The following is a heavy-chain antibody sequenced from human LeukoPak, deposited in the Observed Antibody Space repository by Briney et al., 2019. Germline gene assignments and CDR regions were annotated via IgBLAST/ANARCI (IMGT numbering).Heavy chain of an antibody. Sequence: PSETLSLTCAVYGGSLSGYYWSWIRQPPGKGLEWIGEINHSGSTTYNPSLKSRVTISVDTSKNQFSLKLSSVTAADTAVYYCARGPIVLMVYAIYKGAFDYWGQGTLVTVSS. J-gene: IGHJ4*02. CDR2: INHSGST. CDR3: ARGPIVLMVYAIYKGAFDY. CDR1: GGSLSGYY. V-gene: IGHV4-34*01. D-gene: IGHD2-8*01.